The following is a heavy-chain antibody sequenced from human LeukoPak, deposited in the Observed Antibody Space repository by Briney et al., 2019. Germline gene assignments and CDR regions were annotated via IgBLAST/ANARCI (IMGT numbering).Heavy chain of an antibody. J-gene: IGHJ6*03. Sequence: PGGPLRLSWAASGFTFSDYYMSWIRQAPGKGLEGVSYISSSGSTIYYADSVKGRFTISRDNAKNSLYLQMNSLRAEDTAVYYCAREEQHDFWSGRGYYYYYYMDVWGKGTTVTVSS. D-gene: IGHD3-3*01. CDR1: GFTFSDYY. V-gene: IGHV3-11*01. CDR2: ISSSGSTI. CDR3: AREEQHDFWSGRGYYYYYYMDV.